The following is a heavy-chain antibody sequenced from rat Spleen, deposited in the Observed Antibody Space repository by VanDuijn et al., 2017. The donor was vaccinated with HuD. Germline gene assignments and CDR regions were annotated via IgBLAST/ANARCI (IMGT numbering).Heavy chain of an antibody. CDR1: GFNFNDHW. Sequence: EVQLVESGGGLVQPGRSLKLSCTASGFNFNDHWMGWVRQAPGKGLEWIGEINKDSSTINYTPSLKDKFTISRDKAQNILYLQRRKMGAEDTAIYYCVREEFGVRDWGQGVMVTVSS. CDR2: INKDSSTI. D-gene: IGHD4-3*01. V-gene: IGHV4-2*01. J-gene: IGHJ2*01. CDR3: VREEFGVRD.